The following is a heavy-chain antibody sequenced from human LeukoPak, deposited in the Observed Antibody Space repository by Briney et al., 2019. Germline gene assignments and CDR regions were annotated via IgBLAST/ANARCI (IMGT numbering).Heavy chain of an antibody. J-gene: IGHJ3*02. CDR2: IYYSGST. CDR1: GGSISSYY. Sequence: PSETLSLTCTVSGGSISSYYWSWIRQPPGKGLEWIGYIYYSGSTNYNPSLKSRVTISVDTSKNQFSLKLSSVTAADTAVYYCARPGYCSGGSCFPHAFDIWGQGTVVTVSS. CDR3: ARPGYCSGGSCFPHAFDI. V-gene: IGHV4-59*08. D-gene: IGHD2-15*01.